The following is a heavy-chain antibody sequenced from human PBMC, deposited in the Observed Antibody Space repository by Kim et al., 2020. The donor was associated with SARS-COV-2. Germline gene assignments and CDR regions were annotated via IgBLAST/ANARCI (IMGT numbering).Heavy chain of an antibody. V-gene: IGHV4-31*02. Sequence: PSLKSRVTISVDTSKNQFSLKLSPVTAADTAVYYCARVGDYGGNSRFDYWGQGTLVTVSS. J-gene: IGHJ4*02. CDR3: ARVGDYGGNSRFDY. D-gene: IGHD4-17*01.